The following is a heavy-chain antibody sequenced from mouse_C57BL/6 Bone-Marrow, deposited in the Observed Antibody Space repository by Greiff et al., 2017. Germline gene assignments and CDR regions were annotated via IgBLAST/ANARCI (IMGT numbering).Heavy chain of an antibody. CDR3: ARNALFYYGDDEGFAY. V-gene: IGHV1-59*01. J-gene: IGHJ3*01. CDR1: GYTFTSYW. Sequence: VQLQQPGAELVRPGPSVKLSCKASGYTFTSYWMHWVKQRPGQGLEWIGVIDPSDSYTNYNQKFKGKATLTVDTSSSTAYLQLRSLTSEDSAVYYFARNALFYYGDDEGFAYWGQGTLVTVSA. CDR2: IDPSDSYT. D-gene: IGHD2-2*01.